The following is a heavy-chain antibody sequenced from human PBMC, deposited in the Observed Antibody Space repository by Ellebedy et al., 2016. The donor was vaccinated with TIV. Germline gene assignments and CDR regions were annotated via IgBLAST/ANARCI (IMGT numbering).Heavy chain of an antibody. J-gene: IGHJ4*02. D-gene: IGHD1-26*01. CDR3: ARGGNYLTY. V-gene: IGHV3-7*01. Sequence: GGSLRLSXAASGFTFSNYWMSWVRQAPGKGLEWVADIKEDGSEKYYVDSVKGRFTISRDDAKKSVYLQMNSLRAEDTAVYYCARGGNYLTYWGQGALVTVSS. CDR2: IKEDGSEK. CDR1: GFTFSNYW.